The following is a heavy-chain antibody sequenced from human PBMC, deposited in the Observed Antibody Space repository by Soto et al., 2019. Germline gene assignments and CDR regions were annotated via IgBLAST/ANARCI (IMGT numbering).Heavy chain of an antibody. D-gene: IGHD3-10*01. Sequence: GGSLRLSCAASGFSFSAYALHWVRQAPGKGLEWLSIISNDGINNYDADSVKGRFTISRDNSKNTLFLQMNSLRPEDTAVYYCARGAEAHYFASPFDNWGQGTLVTVSS. CDR2: ISNDGINN. V-gene: IGHV3-30*04. CDR1: GFSFSAYA. CDR3: ARGAEAHYFASPFDN. J-gene: IGHJ4*02.